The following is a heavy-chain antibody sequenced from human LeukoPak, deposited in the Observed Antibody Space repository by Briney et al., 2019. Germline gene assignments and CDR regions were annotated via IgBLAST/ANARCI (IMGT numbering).Heavy chain of an antibody. V-gene: IGHV5-51*01. CDR1: GYSFTNYW. CDR3: ARSGRFGDYYYMDV. D-gene: IGHD3-10*01. J-gene: IGHJ6*03. Sequence: GESLKISCKGSGYSFTNYWIGWVRQMPGKGLEWMGVIYPGDSNTRYSPSFQGQVTMSADKSVSTAYLHWSSLKASDTAIYYCARSGRFGDYYYMDVWGEGTTVTISS. CDR2: IYPGDSNT.